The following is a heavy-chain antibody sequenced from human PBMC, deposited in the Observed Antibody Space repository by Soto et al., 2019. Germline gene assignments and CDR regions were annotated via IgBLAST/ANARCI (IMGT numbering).Heavy chain of an antibody. CDR1: GYPFSDHH. J-gene: IGHJ4*02. V-gene: IGHV3-72*01. Sequence: EVQLVESGGGLFQPGGSLRLSFAASGYPFSDHHMDWVRQAPGEGLKWVARCRNKAYSHTTEYAASVKGRFTISRDDSKSSLYLQMDSLRADDTAVYYCTSSRGDYRYLDYWGQGALVTVSS. CDR2: CRNKAYSHTT. D-gene: IGHD4-17*01. CDR3: TSSRGDYRYLDY.